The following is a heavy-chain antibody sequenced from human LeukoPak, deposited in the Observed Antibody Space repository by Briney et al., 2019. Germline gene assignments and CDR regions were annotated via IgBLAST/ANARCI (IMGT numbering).Heavy chain of an antibody. D-gene: IGHD5-12*01. V-gene: IGHV3-30*04. CDR1: GFTFSSYA. CDR2: ISYDGSNK. Sequence: GSLRLSCAASGFTFSSYAMHWVRQAPGKGLEWVAVISYDGSNKYYADSVKGRFTISRDNSKNTLYLQMDSLRAEDTAVYYCARDLARIVATIADYWGQGTLVTVSS. J-gene: IGHJ4*02. CDR3: ARDLARIVATIADY.